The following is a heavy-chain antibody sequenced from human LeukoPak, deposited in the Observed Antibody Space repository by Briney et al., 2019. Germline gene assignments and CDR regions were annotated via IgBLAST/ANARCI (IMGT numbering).Heavy chain of an antibody. CDR1: QFTFSTYW. Sequence: GGSLRLSCTASQFTFSTYWMSWVRQAPGKGLEWVAVIWYDASEKYYADSVKGRFTISRDNSKNTLYLQMNSLRAEDTAVYYCARWGDNKILDYWGQGTLVTVSS. CDR2: IWYDASEK. V-gene: IGHV3-33*08. J-gene: IGHJ4*02. D-gene: IGHD3-16*01. CDR3: ARWGDNKILDY.